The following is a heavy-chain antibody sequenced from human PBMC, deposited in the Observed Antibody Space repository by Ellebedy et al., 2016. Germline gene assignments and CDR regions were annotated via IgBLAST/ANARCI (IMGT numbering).Heavy chain of an antibody. CDR1: GYTFTSYG. V-gene: IGHV1-18*01. CDR3: ARDTSVAGTSYYGMDV. CDR2: ISAYNGNT. D-gene: IGHD6-19*01. Sequence: ASVKVSXXASGYTFTSYGISWVRQAPGQGLEWMGWISAYNGNTNYAQKLQGRVTMTTDTSTSTAYMELRSLRSDDTAVYYCARDTSVAGTSYYGMDVWGQGTTVTVSS. J-gene: IGHJ6*02.